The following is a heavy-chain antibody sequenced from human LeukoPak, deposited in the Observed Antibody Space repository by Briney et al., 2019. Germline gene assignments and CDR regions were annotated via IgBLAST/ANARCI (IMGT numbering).Heavy chain of an antibody. Sequence: PSETLSLTCTVSGGSISSGGYYWSWIRQPPGKGLEWIGYIYHSGSTYYNPSLKSRVTISVDRSKNQFSLKLNSVTAADTAVYYCARGSSWYDYWGQGTLVTVSS. J-gene: IGHJ4*02. V-gene: IGHV4-30-2*01. D-gene: IGHD6-13*01. CDR2: IYHSGST. CDR1: GGSISSGGYY. CDR3: ARGSSWYDY.